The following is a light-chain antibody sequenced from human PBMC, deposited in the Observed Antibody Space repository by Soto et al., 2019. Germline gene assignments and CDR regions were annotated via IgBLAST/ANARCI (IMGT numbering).Light chain of an antibody. CDR1: QSVSRF. J-gene: IGKJ4*01. V-gene: IGKV3-15*01. Sequence: EIVMTQSPATLSVSPGERVTLSCRASQSVSRFLAWYQQRPGQAPRLLIYDTSTRATGVPARFSGSRSGTEFPLTINSLQSEDFAVYYCQRYNNWPLTFVGGTKVESK. CDR3: QRYNNWPLT. CDR2: DTS.